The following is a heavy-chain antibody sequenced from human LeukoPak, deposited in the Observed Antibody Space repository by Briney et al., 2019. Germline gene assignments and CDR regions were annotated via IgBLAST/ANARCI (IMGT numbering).Heavy chain of an antibody. Sequence: SETLSLTCTVSGGSISSHYWSWIRQPPGQGLEWIGYIYYSGSTNYNPSLKSRVTISVDTSKNQFSLKLSSVTAADTAVYYCARGAYYDFWSGKGENWFDPWGQGTLVTVSS. CDR3: ARGAYYDFWSGKGENWFDP. V-gene: IGHV4-59*11. CDR1: GGSISSHY. J-gene: IGHJ5*02. D-gene: IGHD3-3*01. CDR2: IYYSGST.